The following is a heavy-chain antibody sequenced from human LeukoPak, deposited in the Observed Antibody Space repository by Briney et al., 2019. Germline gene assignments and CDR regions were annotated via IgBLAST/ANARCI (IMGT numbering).Heavy chain of an antibody. V-gene: IGHV4-30-2*01. CDR3: ARGGRYYDILTGYYPYYFDY. D-gene: IGHD3-9*01. CDR1: GGSISSGGYS. Sequence: SEPLSLTCAVSGGSISSGGYSWSWIRQPPGKGLEWIGNIYLSGSTYYNPSLKSRVTISVDRSKNQFSLKLSSVTAADTAVYYCARGGRYYDILTGYYPYYFDYWGQGTLVTVSS. CDR2: IYLSGST. J-gene: IGHJ4*02.